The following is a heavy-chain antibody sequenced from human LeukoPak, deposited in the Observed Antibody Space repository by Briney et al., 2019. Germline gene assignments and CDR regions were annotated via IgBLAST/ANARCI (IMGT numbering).Heavy chain of an antibody. D-gene: IGHD6-25*01. Sequence: PSETLSLTCTVSGGSISSSSYYWGWIRQPPGKGLEWIGTIYHSGSTYYNPSLKSRVTISVDTSKNQFSLRLSSVTAADTAVYYCARDAPAAEKGIDYWGQGTLVTVSS. CDR1: GGSISSSSYY. CDR2: IYHSGST. CDR3: ARDAPAAEKGIDY. V-gene: IGHV4-39*07. J-gene: IGHJ4*02.